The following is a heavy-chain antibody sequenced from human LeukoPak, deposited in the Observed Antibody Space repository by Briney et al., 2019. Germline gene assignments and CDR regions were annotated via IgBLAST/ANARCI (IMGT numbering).Heavy chain of an antibody. Sequence: GGSLRLSCAASGFTFSSYGMHWVRQAPGKGLEWVAVISYDGSNKYYADSVKGRFTISRDNSKNTLYLQMNSLRAEDTAVYYCAKGPLQYYYHGMDVWGQGTTVTVSS. CDR2: ISYDGSNK. CDR3: AKGPLQYYYHGMDV. CDR1: GFTFSSYG. J-gene: IGHJ6*02. D-gene: IGHD4-11*01. V-gene: IGHV3-30*18.